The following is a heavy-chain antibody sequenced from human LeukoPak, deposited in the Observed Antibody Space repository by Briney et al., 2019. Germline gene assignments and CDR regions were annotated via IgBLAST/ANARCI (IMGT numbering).Heavy chain of an antibody. V-gene: IGHV4-38-2*02. CDR1: GYSISSGYY. Sequence: PSETLSLTCAVSGYSISSGYYWGWIRQPPGKGLEWIGSIYHSGSTYYNPSLKSRVTISVDTSKNQFSLKLSSVTAADTAVYYCARDLGGSRWLQPQGFDYWGQGTLVTVSS. CDR3: ARDLGGSRWLQPQGFDY. D-gene: IGHD5-24*01. CDR2: IYHSGST. J-gene: IGHJ4*02.